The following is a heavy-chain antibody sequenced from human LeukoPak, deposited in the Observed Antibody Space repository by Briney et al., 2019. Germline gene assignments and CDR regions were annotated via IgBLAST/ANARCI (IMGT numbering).Heavy chain of an antibody. Sequence: GASVKVSCKASGYTFTDYYMHWVRQAPGQGLEWMGWINPNSGGTNYAQKFQGRVTMTRDTSISTAYMELSRFRSDDTAVYYCARASYYDDSSAYPGYYFDYWGQGTLVTVSS. J-gene: IGHJ4*02. CDR1: GYTFTDYY. CDR3: ARASYYDDSSAYPGYYFDY. D-gene: IGHD3-22*01. V-gene: IGHV1-2*02. CDR2: INPNSGGT.